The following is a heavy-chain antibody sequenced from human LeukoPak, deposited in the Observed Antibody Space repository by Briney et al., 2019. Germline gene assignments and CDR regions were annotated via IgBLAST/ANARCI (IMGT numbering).Heavy chain of an antibody. CDR2: INPNSGGT. CDR3: ARDGTSTDDY. V-gene: IGHV1-2*02. Sequence: GASVKVSCRASGYTLTGYDMHWVRQAPGLGLEWMGWINPNSGGTKYAQKFQGRFTVTTDSSTSTAYMELRNLRFDDTAVYYCARDGTSTDDYWGQGTLVTVSS. J-gene: IGHJ4*02. D-gene: IGHD2-2*01. CDR1: GYTLTGYD.